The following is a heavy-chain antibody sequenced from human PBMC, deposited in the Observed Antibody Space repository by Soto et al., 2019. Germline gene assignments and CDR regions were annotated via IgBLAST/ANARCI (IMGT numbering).Heavy chain of an antibody. CDR3: ARSLGNTAYYDILTGQKNWFDP. CDR1: GGSISSGGYY. D-gene: IGHD3-9*01. Sequence: SETLSLTCTVSGGSISSGGYYWSWIRQHPGKGLEWIGYIYYSGSTYYNPSLKSRVTISVDTSKNQFSLKLSSVTAADTAVYYCARSLGNTAYYDILTGQKNWFDPWGQGTLVTVSS. J-gene: IGHJ5*02. V-gene: IGHV4-31*03. CDR2: IYYSGST.